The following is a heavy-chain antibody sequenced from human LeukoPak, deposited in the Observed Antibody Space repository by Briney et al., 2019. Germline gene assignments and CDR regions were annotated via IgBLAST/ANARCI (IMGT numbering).Heavy chain of an antibody. J-gene: IGHJ4*02. CDR1: GYTFTGYY. Sequence: ASVKVSCKASGYTFTGYYMHWVRQAPGQGLEWMGWINPNSGGTNYAQKFQGRVTMTRDTSISTAYMELSRLRSDATAVYYCAREQGGSGSYHWVFDYWGQGTLVTVSS. D-gene: IGHD3-10*01. CDR2: INPNSGGT. V-gene: IGHV1-2*02. CDR3: AREQGGSGSYHWVFDY.